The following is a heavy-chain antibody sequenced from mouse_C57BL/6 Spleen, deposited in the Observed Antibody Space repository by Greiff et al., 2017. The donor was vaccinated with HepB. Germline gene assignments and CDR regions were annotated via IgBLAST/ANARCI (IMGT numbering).Heavy chain of an antibody. CDR3: ARTARIKY. V-gene: IGHV3-2*02. J-gene: IGHJ2*01. CDR1: GYSITSGYG. Sequence: EVKLVESGPGLVKPSQSLSLTCTVTGYSITSGYGWNWIRQFPGNKLEWMGYISYSGSTNYNPSLNSRISITRDTSKNQFFLQLNSVTTEDTATYSCARTARIKYWGQGTTLTVSS. CDR2: ISYSGST. D-gene: IGHD1-2*01.